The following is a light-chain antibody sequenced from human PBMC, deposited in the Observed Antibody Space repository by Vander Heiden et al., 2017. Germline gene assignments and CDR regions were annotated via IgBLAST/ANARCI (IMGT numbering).Light chain of an antibody. J-gene: IGKJ3*01. CDR1: QGISSY. V-gene: IGKV1-9*01. CDR2: AAS. Sequence: DIQLTQSPSFLSASVGDRVTITCRASQGISSYLAWYQQKPGKAPKLLIYAASTLQSGVPSRFSGSGSGTQFTLTISSLQPEDFATYDCQRPPTFGHGTNVDIK. CDR3: QRPPT.